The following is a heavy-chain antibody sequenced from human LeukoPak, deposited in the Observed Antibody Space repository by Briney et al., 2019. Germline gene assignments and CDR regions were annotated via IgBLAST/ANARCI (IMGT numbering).Heavy chain of an antibody. D-gene: IGHD4-23*01. Sequence: PGGSLRLSCAASGFTFSSYRMSWVRQAPGKGLEWVANIKQDGSEKYYVDSVKGRFTISIDNAKNSLYLQMNSLRAEDTAVYYCARARTVVTPRYFDYWGQGTLVTVSS. CDR2: IKQDGSEK. V-gene: IGHV3-7*01. J-gene: IGHJ4*02. CDR3: ARARTVVTPRYFDY. CDR1: GFTFSSYR.